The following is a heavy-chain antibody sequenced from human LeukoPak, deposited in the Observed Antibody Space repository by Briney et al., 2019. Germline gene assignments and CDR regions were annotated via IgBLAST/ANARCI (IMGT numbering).Heavy chain of an antibody. CDR1: GGSIGTNW. CDR3: ARNAAYNLDF. Sequence: PSETLSLTCAVSGGSIGTNWWSWVRQPPGKGLEWIGEIHPSGRTNYNPSLKSRVTILVDKSKNHFSLKLTSVTAADTAVYYCARNAAYNLDFWGQGTPVTVSS. D-gene: IGHD1-14*01. V-gene: IGHV4-4*02. CDR2: IHPSGRT. J-gene: IGHJ4*02.